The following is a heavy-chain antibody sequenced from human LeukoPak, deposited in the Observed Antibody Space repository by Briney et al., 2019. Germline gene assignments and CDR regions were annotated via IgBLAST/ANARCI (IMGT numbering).Heavy chain of an antibody. V-gene: IGHV3-23*01. J-gene: IGHJ4*02. D-gene: IGHD5-12*01. CDR1: GFTFSSYA. Sequence: LGGSLRLSCTASGFTFSSYAMSWVRQAPGKGLEWASAIGGSGRDTYYADSVKGRFTISRDNSKNTLYLQMNSLRAEDTAVYYCAKDRGGGYLEIDYWGQGTLVTVSS. CDR2: IGGSGRDT. CDR3: AKDRGGGYLEIDY.